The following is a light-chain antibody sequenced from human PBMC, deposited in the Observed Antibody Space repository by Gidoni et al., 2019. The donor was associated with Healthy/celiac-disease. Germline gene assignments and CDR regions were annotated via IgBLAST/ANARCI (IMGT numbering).Light chain of an antibody. CDR2: DGS. CDR3: QQYGSSGALT. J-gene: IGKJ4*01. Sequence: PLLAPRLLIYDGSSRATGIPARFSGIGSGTDFTLTISRLEPEDFAVYYCQQYGSSGALTFGGGTKVEIK. V-gene: IGKV3D-20*01.